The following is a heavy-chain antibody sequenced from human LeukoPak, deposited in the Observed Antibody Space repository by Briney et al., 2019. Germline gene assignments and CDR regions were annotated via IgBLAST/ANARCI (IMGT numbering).Heavy chain of an antibody. CDR2: ISAYNGNT. Sequence: APVKVSCKASGYTFTSYGISWVRQAPGQGLEWMGWISAYNGNTNYAQKLQGRVTMTTDTSTSTAYMELRSLRSDDTAVYYCAREEYSYGRGGTVDYWGQGTLVTVSS. J-gene: IGHJ4*02. CDR1: GYTFTSYG. V-gene: IGHV1-18*01. D-gene: IGHD5-18*01. CDR3: AREEYSYGRGGTVDY.